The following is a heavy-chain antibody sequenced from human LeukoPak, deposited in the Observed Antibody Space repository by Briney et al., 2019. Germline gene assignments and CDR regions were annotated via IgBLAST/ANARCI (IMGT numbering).Heavy chain of an antibody. CDR2: ISSSSSYI. Sequence: GGSLRLSCAASGFTFSSYNMNWVRQAPGKGLEWVSSISSSSSYIYYADSVKGRFTISRDNAKNSLYLQMNSLRAEDTAVYYCARDSGNPGNPIWGQGAMVTVSS. CDR1: GFTFSSYN. V-gene: IGHV3-21*01. CDR3: ARDSGNPGNPI. J-gene: IGHJ3*02. D-gene: IGHD3-10*01.